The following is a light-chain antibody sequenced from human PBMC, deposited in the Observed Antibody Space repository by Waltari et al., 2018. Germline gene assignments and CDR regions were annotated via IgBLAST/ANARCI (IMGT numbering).Light chain of an antibody. CDR3: AAWDDSLSSLV. J-gene: IGLJ3*02. V-gene: IGLV1-47*01. Sequence: QSVLTQPPSASGTPGQRVTISCSGSSSNIGNNYVYWYQHLPGAAPKLLNFKNNQRPAGVPDRFSDSKSGTSASLAISGLRSEDEADYYCAAWDDSLSSLVFGGGTKLSVL. CDR1: SSNIGNNY. CDR2: KNN.